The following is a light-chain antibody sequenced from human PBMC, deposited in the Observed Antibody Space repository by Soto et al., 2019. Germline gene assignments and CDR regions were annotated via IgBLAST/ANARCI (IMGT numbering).Light chain of an antibody. CDR3: QLYSGSPRYI. CDR1: QSVSSSY. CDR2: GAS. V-gene: IGKV3-20*01. Sequence: EIVLTQSPGTLSLSPGERAALSCRASQSVSSSYLAWYQQKPGQPPTLLIYGASTRATGIPDRFSGSGSGTDFTLTISRLEPEDFAVYYCQLYSGSPRYIFGQGTKLEI. J-gene: IGKJ2*01.